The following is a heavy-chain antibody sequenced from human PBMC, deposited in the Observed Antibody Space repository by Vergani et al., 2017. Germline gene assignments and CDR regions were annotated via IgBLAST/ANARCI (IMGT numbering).Heavy chain of an antibody. D-gene: IGHD1-1*01. Sequence: EVQLLESGGGLVQPGGSLRLSCAASGFTFSSYAMSWVRQAPGKGLEWVSAISGSGGSTYYADSVKGRFTISRDNSKNTLYLQMNSLRAEDTAVYYCAKDLQAASGKYWYFDLWGRGTLVTVSS. CDR1: GFTFSSYA. CDR3: AKDLQAASGKYWYFDL. CDR2: ISGSGGST. V-gene: IGHV3-23*01. J-gene: IGHJ2*01.